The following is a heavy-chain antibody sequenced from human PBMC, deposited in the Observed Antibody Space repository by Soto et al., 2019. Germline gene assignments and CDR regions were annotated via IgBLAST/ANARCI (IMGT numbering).Heavy chain of an antibody. V-gene: IGHV4-59*01. CDR1: GCSISGYY. Sequence: SETLSLTCTVSGCSISGYYCSWIRQPPGKGLEWIGYMYNTGSTVYNPSFKSRVTISVDTSKNQFSLKLNSVTAADTAVYYCARDLWGYCGTDCYPLDVWGQGTTVTVSS. J-gene: IGHJ6*02. CDR3: ARDLWGYCGTDCYPLDV. D-gene: IGHD2-21*02. CDR2: MYNTGST.